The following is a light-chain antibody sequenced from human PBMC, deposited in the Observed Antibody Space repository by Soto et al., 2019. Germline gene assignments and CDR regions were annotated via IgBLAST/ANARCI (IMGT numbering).Light chain of an antibody. CDR1: QDISTW. J-gene: IGKJ1*01. CDR2: AAS. V-gene: IGKV1-12*01. Sequence: DIQMTQSPSSVSASVGDRVTVTCRASQDISTWLAWYQQKPGKAPKLLISAASTLHSGVPSRFSGSGSGTDLTLTISNLQPDDFATYYCQQANTFPWTFGQGTQVDIK. CDR3: QQANTFPWT.